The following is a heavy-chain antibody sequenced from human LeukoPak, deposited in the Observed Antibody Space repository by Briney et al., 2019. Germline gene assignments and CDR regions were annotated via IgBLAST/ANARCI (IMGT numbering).Heavy chain of an antibody. CDR2: IHTSGST. Sequence: SETLSLTCAVSGDGISDIYWSWIRQPPGKGLEWIGFIHTSGSTYYIPSLKSRVTMSVDTSKNQFSLKLSSVTAADTAVYYCARRGFSPYYAFDIWGQGTVVTVSS. D-gene: IGHD3-10*01. J-gene: IGHJ3*02. V-gene: IGHV4-4*09. CDR1: GDGISDIY. CDR3: ARRGFSPYYAFDI.